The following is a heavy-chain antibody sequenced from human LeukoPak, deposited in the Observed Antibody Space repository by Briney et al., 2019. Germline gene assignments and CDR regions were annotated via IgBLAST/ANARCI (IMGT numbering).Heavy chain of an antibody. CDR1: GDSISSYY. CDR3: ARVKRGYSYGYGGPYFDY. V-gene: IGHV4-59*01. CDR2: IYYSGST. J-gene: IGHJ4*02. Sequence: PSETLSLTCTVSGDSISSYYWSWIRQPPGKGLEWIGYIYYSGSTNYNPSLKSRVTISVDTSKNQFSLKLSSVTAADTAVYYCARVKRGYSYGYGGPYFDYWGQGTLVTVSS. D-gene: IGHD5-18*01.